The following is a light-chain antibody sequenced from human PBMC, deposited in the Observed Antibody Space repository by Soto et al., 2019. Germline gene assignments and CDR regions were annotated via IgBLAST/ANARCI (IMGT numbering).Light chain of an antibody. V-gene: IGKV3-20*01. CDR2: GAS. Sequence: LGLTQSPGTLPLSPGEGATLSGRASQTISTTFLAWYQQSPGQALRLLIYGASSMATGIPDRLSGGRSGTDFTLTISCLEPDDFAVYYCQFSDDSRPTWTFGQGTKVDI. CDR1: QTISTTF. CDR3: QFSDDSRPTWT. J-gene: IGKJ1*01.